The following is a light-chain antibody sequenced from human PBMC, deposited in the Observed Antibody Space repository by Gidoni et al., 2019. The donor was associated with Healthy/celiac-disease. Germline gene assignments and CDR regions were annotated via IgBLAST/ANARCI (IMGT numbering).Light chain of an antibody. CDR3: QQYDNLPT. CDR2: DSS. J-gene: IGKJ4*01. Sequence: DIQMTQSPSSLSASVGDRVTITCQASQDISNYLNWYQQKPGKAPKFLIYDSSNLETGVPSRFSGSGSVTDFTFTISSLQPEDIATYYCQQYDNLPTFGGGTKVEIK. CDR1: QDISNY. V-gene: IGKV1-33*01.